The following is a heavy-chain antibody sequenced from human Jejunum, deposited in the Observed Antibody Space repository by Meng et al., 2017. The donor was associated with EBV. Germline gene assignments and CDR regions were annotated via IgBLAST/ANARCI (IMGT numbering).Heavy chain of an antibody. D-gene: IGHD4/OR15-4a*01. CDR1: GYVVSDYD. CDR3: ALVLRARFNYFDP. Sequence: DQCLGSGAEVRERGATVMISCKVSGYVVSDYDIHRVRQAPGEGREWMGLVAPQDDETLYAEKFQGRVTITADTSPDTAYMELSSLRSEDTAIYYCALVLRARFNYFDPWGQGTLVTVSS. J-gene: IGHJ5*02. CDR2: VAPQDDET. V-gene: IGHV1-69-2*01.